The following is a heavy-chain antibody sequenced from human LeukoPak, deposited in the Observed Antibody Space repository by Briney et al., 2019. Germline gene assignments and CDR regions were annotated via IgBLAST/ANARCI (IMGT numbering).Heavy chain of an antibody. V-gene: IGHV4-59*08. D-gene: IGHD3-10*01. CDR1: GGSISSYY. Sequence: SETLSLTCTVSGGSISSYYWSWIRQPPEKGLEWIGYTYYDGNTDSNASLKGRVTISVDTSKNQFSLRLSSVTAADTAVYYCARHGSGRYYNALKSPFDYWGQGTLVTVSS. J-gene: IGHJ4*02. CDR3: ARHGSGRYYNALKSPFDY. CDR2: TYYDGNT.